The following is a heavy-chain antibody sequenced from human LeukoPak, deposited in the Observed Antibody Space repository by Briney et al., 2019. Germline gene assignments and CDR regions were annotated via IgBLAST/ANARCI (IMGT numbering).Heavy chain of an antibody. D-gene: IGHD5-18*01. Sequence: GGSLRLSCAASGFTFSSYGMNWVRQAPGKGLEWVSYISSSSSTIYYADSVKGRFTISRDNAKNSLYLQMNSLRAEDTAVYYCARDQRGYSYGLIGYYGMDVWGQGTTVTVSS. CDR1: GFTFSSYG. CDR2: ISSSSSTI. CDR3: ARDQRGYSYGLIGYYGMDV. J-gene: IGHJ6*02. V-gene: IGHV3-48*04.